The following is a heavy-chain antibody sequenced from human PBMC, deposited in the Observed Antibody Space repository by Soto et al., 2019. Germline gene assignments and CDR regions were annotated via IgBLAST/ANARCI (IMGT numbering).Heavy chain of an antibody. CDR3: ARVYCSSTSCRPIDY. J-gene: IGHJ4*02. Sequence: ASVKVSCKASGYTFTSYGISWVRQAPGQGLEWMGWISAYNGNTNYAQKLQGRVTMTTDTSTSTAYMELRSLRSDDTAVYYCARVYCSSTSCRPIDYWGQGTLVTVSS. CDR1: GYTFTSYG. V-gene: IGHV1-18*01. CDR2: ISAYNGNT. D-gene: IGHD2-2*01.